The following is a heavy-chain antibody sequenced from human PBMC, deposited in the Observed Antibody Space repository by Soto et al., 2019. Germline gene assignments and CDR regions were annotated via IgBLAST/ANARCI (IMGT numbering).Heavy chain of an antibody. J-gene: IGHJ6*03. Sequence: ASVKVSCKASGGTFSSYAISWVRQAPGQGLEWMGGIIPIFGTANYAQKFQGRVTITADESTSTAYMELSSLRSEDTAVYYCARVRYYYDSSGSPYYYYMDVWGKGTTVTGSS. CDR3: ARVRYYYDSSGSPYYYYMDV. CDR1: GGTFSSYA. V-gene: IGHV1-69*13. D-gene: IGHD3-22*01. CDR2: IIPIFGTA.